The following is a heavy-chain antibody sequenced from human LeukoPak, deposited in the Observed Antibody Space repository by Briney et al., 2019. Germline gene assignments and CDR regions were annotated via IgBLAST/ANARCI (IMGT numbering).Heavy chain of an antibody. V-gene: IGHV3-21*01. J-gene: IGHJ4*02. D-gene: IGHD6-19*01. CDR3: ARRGSSGWSDDDY. CDR1: GFTFSSYS. CDR2: ISSSSSYI. Sequence: KPGGSLRLSCAASGFTFSSYSMNWVRQAPGKGLEWVSSISSSSSYIYYADSVKGRFTISRDNAKNSLYLQMSSLRAEDTAVYYCARRGSSGWSDDDYWGQGTLVTVSS.